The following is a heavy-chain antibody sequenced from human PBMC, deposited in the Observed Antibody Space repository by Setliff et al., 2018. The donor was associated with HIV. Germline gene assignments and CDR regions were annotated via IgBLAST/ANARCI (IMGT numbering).Heavy chain of an antibody. D-gene: IGHD4-17*01. V-gene: IGHV1-18*04. CDR3: ARVIDYGVLYWSYYMDV. J-gene: IGHJ6*03. Sequence: ASVKVSCKASGYNFGAYYIHWVRQVPGQGLEWVGWISTYNGNTNYAQKLQVRVTMTTDTSTSTAYMELRSLRSDDTAVYYCARVIDYGVLYWSYYMDVWGKGTTVTVSS. CDR2: ISTYNGNT. CDR1: GYNFGAYY.